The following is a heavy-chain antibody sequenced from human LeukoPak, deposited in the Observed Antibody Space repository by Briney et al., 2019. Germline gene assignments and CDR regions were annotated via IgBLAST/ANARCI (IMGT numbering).Heavy chain of an antibody. CDR1: GYTLTELS. CDR2: FDPEDGET. J-gene: IGHJ4*02. V-gene: IGHV1-24*01. D-gene: IGHD2-2*01. CDR3: AGDAGDIVVVASAVLNS. Sequence: ASVKVSCKVSGYTLTELSMHWVRQAPGKGLEWMGGFDPEDGETIYAQKFQGRVTMTEDTSTDTAYMELSSLRFEDTAVYYCAGDAGDIVVVASAVLNSWGQGTLVTVSS.